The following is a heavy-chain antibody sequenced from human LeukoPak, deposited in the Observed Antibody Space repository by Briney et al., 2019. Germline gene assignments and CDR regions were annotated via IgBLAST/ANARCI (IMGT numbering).Heavy chain of an antibody. CDR3: ARSGWPYYFDY. J-gene: IGHJ4*02. D-gene: IGHD3-22*01. V-gene: IGHV3-74*01. Sequence: GGSLRLSCAASGFPFSSYWMHSVRQAPGKGLVWVSRIHSDGSSTSYADSVRGRFTISRDDAKSTLYLQMNSLRAEDTAVYYCARSGWPYYFDYWGQGTLVTVSS. CDR2: IHSDGSST. CDR1: GFPFSSYW.